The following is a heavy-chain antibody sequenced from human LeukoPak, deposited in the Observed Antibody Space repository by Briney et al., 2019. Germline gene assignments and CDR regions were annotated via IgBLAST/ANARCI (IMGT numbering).Heavy chain of an antibody. J-gene: IGHJ4*02. CDR1: GYTFTSYY. CDR3: ASLSGGGNSSGYYYPGY. Sequence: ASVKVSCKASGYTFTSYYMHWVRQAPGQGLEWMGIINPSGGSTSYAQKFQGRVTMTRDTSTSTVYMELSSLRSEDTAVYYCASLSGGGNSSGYYYPGYWGQGTLVTVSS. CDR2: INPSGGST. V-gene: IGHV1-46*01. D-gene: IGHD3-22*01.